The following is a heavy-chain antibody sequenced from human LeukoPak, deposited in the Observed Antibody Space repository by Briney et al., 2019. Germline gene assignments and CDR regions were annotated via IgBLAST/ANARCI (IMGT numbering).Heavy chain of an antibody. CDR3: AMGIAAAGIGDEYYFDY. Sequence: ASVKVSCKASGYTFTSYGISWVRQAPGQGLEWMGWTSAYNGNTNYAQKLQGRVTMTTDTSTSTAYMELRSLRSDDTAVYYCAMGIAAAGIGDEYYFDYWGQGTLVTVSS. D-gene: IGHD6-13*01. J-gene: IGHJ4*02. CDR2: TSAYNGNT. V-gene: IGHV1-18*01. CDR1: GYTFTSYG.